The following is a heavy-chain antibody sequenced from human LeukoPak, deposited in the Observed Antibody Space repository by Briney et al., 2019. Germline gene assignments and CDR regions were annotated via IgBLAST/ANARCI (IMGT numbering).Heavy chain of an antibody. J-gene: IGHJ5*02. CDR3: ARDSETVTSTSSWFDP. D-gene: IGHD6-19*01. CDR2: SSTSSIYI. V-gene: IGHV3-21*01. Sequence: PGGSLRLSCAASGFTFSSYSMNWVRQAPGKGLEWVSSSSTSSIYIYYADSVKGRFTISRDNAKNPLYLQMNSLRAEDTAVYYCARDSETVTSTSSWFDPWGQGTLVTVSS. CDR1: GFTFSSYS.